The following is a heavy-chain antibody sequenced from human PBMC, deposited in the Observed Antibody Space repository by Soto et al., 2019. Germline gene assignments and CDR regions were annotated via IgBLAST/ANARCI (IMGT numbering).Heavy chain of an antibody. CDR3: AKNYFMDV. CDR1: GFIFTNYA. V-gene: IGHV3-23*01. J-gene: IGHJ6*03. Sequence: EVQLLESGGGLVQPGGSLSLSCAASGFIFTNYAMSWVRQAPGKGLEWVSSISRTGDAHYADSVRGRFTISRDDSKNTLYLQLNSLRAEDTAVYNCAKNYFMDVWGKGTTVTVSS. CDR2: ISRTGDA. D-gene: IGHD3-10*01.